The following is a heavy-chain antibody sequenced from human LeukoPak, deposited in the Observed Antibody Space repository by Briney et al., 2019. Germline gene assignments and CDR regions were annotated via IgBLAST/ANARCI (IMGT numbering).Heavy chain of an antibody. Sequence: GRSLRLSCGASGFNFSTYGMHWVRQAPGKGLEWMALIWFDGSNKHYADSVKGRFTISRDNSKNTMYMQMDSLRAEDTAVYYCARVVSYYGSSYRLLDLWGRGTLVTVSS. CDR2: IWFDGSNK. CDR3: ARVVSYYGSSYRLLDL. V-gene: IGHV3-33*01. J-gene: IGHJ2*01. D-gene: IGHD3-10*01. CDR1: GFNFSTYG.